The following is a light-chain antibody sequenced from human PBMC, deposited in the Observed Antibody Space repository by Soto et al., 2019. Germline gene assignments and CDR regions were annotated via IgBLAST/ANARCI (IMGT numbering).Light chain of an antibody. V-gene: IGKV3-11*01. CDR1: QSVSNF. CDR3: QQRSSWPWT. J-gene: IGKJ1*01. Sequence: EIVLTQSPATLSLSPGERATLSCRASQSVSNFLAWYQQKPGQAPRLLISDASNRATGIPGRFSGSGSGTDFSLTISSLEPEDFAVSYCQQRSSWPWTFGQRTNVELK. CDR2: DAS.